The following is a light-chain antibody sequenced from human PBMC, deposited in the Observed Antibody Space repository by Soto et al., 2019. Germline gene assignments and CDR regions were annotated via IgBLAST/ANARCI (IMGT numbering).Light chain of an antibody. V-gene: IGKV3-20*01. Sequence: ELVLTQSPSTLSLSPGERATLSCRASQSVSSSYLAWYQQKPGQAPRLLIYGASSRATGIPDRFSGNGSGTDFTLTISRLEPEDFAVYYCQQYGSSPRTFGQGTKVDIK. CDR2: GAS. CDR3: QQYGSSPRT. CDR1: QSVSSSY. J-gene: IGKJ1*01.